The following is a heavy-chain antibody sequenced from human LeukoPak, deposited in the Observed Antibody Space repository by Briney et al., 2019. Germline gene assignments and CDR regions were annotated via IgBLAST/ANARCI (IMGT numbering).Heavy chain of an antibody. CDR3: ARVKQLVRFFDY. CDR1: GFTFSSYE. Sequence: PGGSLRLSCAASGFTFSSYEMNWVRQAPGKGLEWVSYISSSGSTIYYADSVKGRFTISRDNAKNSLYLQMSSLRAEDTAVYYCARVKQLVRFFDYWGQGTLVTVSS. D-gene: IGHD6-6*01. CDR2: ISSSGSTI. V-gene: IGHV3-48*03. J-gene: IGHJ4*02.